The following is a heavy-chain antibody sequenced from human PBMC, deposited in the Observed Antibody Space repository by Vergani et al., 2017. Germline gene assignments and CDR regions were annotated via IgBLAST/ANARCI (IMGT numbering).Heavy chain of an antibody. D-gene: IGHD3-3*01. V-gene: IGHV4-61*02. CDR2: IYTSGST. J-gene: IGHJ4*02. CDR1: GGSISSGSYY. CDR3: ARGRVTIFGVVNHLDY. Sequence: QVQLQESGPGLVKPSQTLSLTCTVSGGSISSGSYYWSWIRQPAGKGLEWIGRIYTSGSTNYNPSLKSRVTISVDTSKNQFSLKLSSVTAADTAVYYCARGRVTIFGVVNHLDYWGQGTLVTVSS.